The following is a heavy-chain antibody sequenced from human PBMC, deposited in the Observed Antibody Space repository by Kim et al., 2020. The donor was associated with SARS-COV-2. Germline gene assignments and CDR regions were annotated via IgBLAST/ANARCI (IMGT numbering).Heavy chain of an antibody. CDR3: AKAVREGYYFDY. Sequence: YADSVKGRFTISRDNSKNTLYLQMNSLRAEDTAVYYCAKAVREGYYFDYWGQGTLVTVSS. J-gene: IGHJ4*02. D-gene: IGHD1-26*01. V-gene: IGHV3-30*02.